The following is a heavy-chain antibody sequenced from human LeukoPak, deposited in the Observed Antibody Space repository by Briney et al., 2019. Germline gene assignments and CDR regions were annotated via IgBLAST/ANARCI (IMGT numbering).Heavy chain of an antibody. CDR2: IGPKSGDT. Sequence: ASVKVSCKASGYTFTDYYMHWVRQAPGQGLEWMGWIGPKSGDTNYAQKFQGRVTMTRDTSIRTAYMELTRLTSDDTAVYYCARQANDHSGHDYWGQGTLVTVSS. CDR3: ARQANDHSGHDY. J-gene: IGHJ4*02. CDR1: GYTFTDYY. D-gene: IGHD3-22*01. V-gene: IGHV1-2*02.